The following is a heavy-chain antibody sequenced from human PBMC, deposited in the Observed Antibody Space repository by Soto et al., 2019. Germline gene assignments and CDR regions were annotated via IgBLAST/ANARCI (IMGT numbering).Heavy chain of an antibody. J-gene: IGHJ6*02. CDR1: EFSFGGYA. CDR3: AKGARGYSRAAMDV. Sequence: EVQLLESGGGLVQPGGSLRLSCAASEFSFGGYAISWVRLAPGKGLEWVSGISGSGSTAFYADSVRGRFTISRDNSKNTLYLQMNSLRAEDTAVYYCAKGARGYSRAAMDVWGQGTTVTVSS. CDR2: ISGSGSTA. V-gene: IGHV3-23*01. D-gene: IGHD5-18*01.